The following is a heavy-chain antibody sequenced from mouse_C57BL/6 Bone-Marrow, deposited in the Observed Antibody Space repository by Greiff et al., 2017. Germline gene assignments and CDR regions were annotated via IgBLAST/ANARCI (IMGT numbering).Heavy chain of an antibody. CDR2: IYPGGGYT. CDR1: GYTFTNYW. V-gene: IGHV1-63*01. Sequence: VKLVESGAELVRPGTSVKMSCKASGYTFTNYWIGWAKPRPGHGLEWIGDIYPGGGYTNYNEKFKGKATLTADKSSSTAYMQFSSLTSEDSAIYYCARWSYYAMDYWGQGTSVTVSS. J-gene: IGHJ4*01. CDR3: ARWSYYAMDY.